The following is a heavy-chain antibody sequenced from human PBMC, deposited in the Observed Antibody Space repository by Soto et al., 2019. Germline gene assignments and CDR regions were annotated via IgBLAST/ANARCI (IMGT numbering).Heavy chain of an antibody. Sequence: EVQLVESGGGLVQPGGSLRLSCAASGFTFSSYWMHWVRPATGKGLVWVSRINSDGSSTSYADSVKGRFTISRDNAKKTLYLQMNSLRAEDKAVYYCAREKEYGDSLPPANAFAIWGQGTMVTVSS. J-gene: IGHJ3*02. CDR1: GFTFSSYW. CDR3: AREKEYGDSLPPANAFAI. V-gene: IGHV3-74*01. CDR2: INSDGSST. D-gene: IGHD4-17*01.